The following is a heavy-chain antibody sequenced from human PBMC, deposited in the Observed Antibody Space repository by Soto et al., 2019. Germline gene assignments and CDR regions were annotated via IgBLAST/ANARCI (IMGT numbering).Heavy chain of an antibody. J-gene: IGHJ6*02. CDR3: AKEQVVGQQYYYYGMDV. CDR1: GFTFSSYG. Sequence: GGSLRLSCAASGFTFSSYGMHWVRQAPGKGLEWVAVISYDGSNKYYADSVKGRSTISRDNSKNTLYLQMNSLRAEDTAVYYCAKEQVVGQQYYYYGMDVWGQGTTVTVSS. CDR2: ISYDGSNK. V-gene: IGHV3-30*18. D-gene: IGHD2-15*01.